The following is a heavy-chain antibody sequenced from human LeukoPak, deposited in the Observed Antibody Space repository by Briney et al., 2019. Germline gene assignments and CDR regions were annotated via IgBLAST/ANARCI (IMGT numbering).Heavy chain of an antibody. J-gene: IGHJ4*02. Sequence: GGSLRLSCAASGFTFSTYWMHWVRQAPGKGLVWVSRINSDGSSTSYADSVKGRFTISRDNAKNSLYLQMNSLRAEDTAVYYCARSYSSSRGTFDYWGQGTLVTVSS. D-gene: IGHD6-6*01. CDR1: GFTFSTYW. CDR2: INSDGSST. CDR3: ARSYSSSRGTFDY. V-gene: IGHV3-74*01.